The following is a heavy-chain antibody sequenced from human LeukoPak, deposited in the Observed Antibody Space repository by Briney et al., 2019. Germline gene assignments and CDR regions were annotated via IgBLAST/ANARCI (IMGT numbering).Heavy chain of an antibody. V-gene: IGHV4-39*07. D-gene: IGHD5-18*01. Sequence: SETLSLTCTVSGGSISSSPYYWGWIRQPPGKGLEWIGSIYYSGTTHYNPSLESRVTISVDTSKNQFSLKLVSVTAADTAIYYCAKGAGGFSYYNWFDPWGQGTLVTVSS. CDR3: AKGAGGFSYYNWFDP. J-gene: IGHJ5*02. CDR2: IYYSGTT. CDR1: GGSISSSPYY.